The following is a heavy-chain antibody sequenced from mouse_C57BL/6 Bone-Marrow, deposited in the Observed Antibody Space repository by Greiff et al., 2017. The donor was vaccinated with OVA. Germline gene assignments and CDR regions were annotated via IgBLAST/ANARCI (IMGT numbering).Heavy chain of an antibody. D-gene: IGHD4-1*01. V-gene: IGHV7-3*01. CDR3: ARSLLWEGWYFDV. Sequence: EVKLMESGGGLVQPGGSLSLSCAASGFTFTDYYMSWVRQPPGKALEWLGFIRNKANGYTTEYSASVQGRFTISRDNSQSILYLQMNALRAEDSATYYCARSLLWEGWYFDVWGTGTTVTVSS. CDR1: GFTFTDYY. J-gene: IGHJ1*03. CDR2: IRNKANGYTT.